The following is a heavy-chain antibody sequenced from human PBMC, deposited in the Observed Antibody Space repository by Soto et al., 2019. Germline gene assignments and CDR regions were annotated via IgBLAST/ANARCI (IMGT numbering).Heavy chain of an antibody. CDR3: AKDHDYDFWSGYSFDP. CDR2: ISGSGGST. CDR1: GFTFSSYA. D-gene: IGHD3-3*01. J-gene: IGHJ5*02. Sequence: PGGSLRLSCAASGFTFSSYAMSWVRQAPWKGLEWVSAISGSGGSTYYADSVKGRFTISRDNSKNTLYLQMNSLRAEDTAVYYCAKDHDYDFWSGYSFDPWGQGTLVTVSS. V-gene: IGHV3-23*01.